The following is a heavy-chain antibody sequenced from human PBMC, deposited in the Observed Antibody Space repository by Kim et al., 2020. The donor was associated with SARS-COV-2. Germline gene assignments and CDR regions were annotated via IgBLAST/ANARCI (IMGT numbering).Heavy chain of an antibody. J-gene: IGHJ5*02. CDR3: AREAHHYNTSGYYFWFDP. Sequence: VRGRFTISRDNAKNSVYLQMHSLRADDTAVYYCAREAHHYNTSGYYFWFDPWGQGTLVTVSS. D-gene: IGHD3-22*01. V-gene: IGHV3-48*03.